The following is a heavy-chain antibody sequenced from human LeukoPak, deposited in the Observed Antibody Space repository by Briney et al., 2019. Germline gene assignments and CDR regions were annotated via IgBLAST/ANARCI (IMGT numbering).Heavy chain of an antibody. CDR1: GFTVSTNY. V-gene: IGHV3-53*01. J-gene: IGHJ4*02. CDR2: IYSGGST. Sequence: PGGSLRPSCAASGFTVSTNYMSWVRQAPGKGLEWVSVIYSGGSTYYADSVKGRFTISRDNSKNTLYLQMNSLRAEDTAVYYCARVVVVAATTLTYFDYWGQGTLVTVSS. D-gene: IGHD2-15*01. CDR3: ARVVVVAATTLTYFDY.